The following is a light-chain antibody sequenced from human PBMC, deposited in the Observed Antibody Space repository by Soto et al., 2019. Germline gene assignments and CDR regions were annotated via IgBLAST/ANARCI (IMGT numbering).Light chain of an antibody. CDR2: AVS. CDR1: SSDVGGYNY. V-gene: IGLV2-14*01. Sequence: QSVLTQPASVSGSPGQSITISCTGTSSDVGGYNYVSWYQPHPGKAPKLMIYAVSKRPSGVSNRFSGSKSGNTASLTISGLQAEDEADYYCSSYTCSSTSVVFGGGTKLTFL. CDR3: SSYTCSSTSVV. J-gene: IGLJ2*01.